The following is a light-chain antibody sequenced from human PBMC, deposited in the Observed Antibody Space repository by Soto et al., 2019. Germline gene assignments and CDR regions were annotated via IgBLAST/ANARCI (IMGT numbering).Light chain of an antibody. CDR1: QNINNY. CDR3: QQYENLPT. Sequence: DIQMTQSPYSLSASVGDRVTITCQASQNINNYVNWYQQKPGRAPKLLIYDASNLEAGVPSRFRGSGSGTDFAFAISRLQPEDIASYYCQQYENLPTFGQGTRLEIK. J-gene: IGKJ5*01. V-gene: IGKV1-33*01. CDR2: DAS.